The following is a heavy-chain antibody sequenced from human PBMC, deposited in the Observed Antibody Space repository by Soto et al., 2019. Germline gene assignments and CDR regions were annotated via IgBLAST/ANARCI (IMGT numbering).Heavy chain of an antibody. CDR2: ISSSGSTI. D-gene: IGHD6-13*01. CDR1: GFTFIGYE. CDR3: AREGSSSWYSCYYYRMDV. Sequence: XGSLRLSCPASGFTFIGYEMNWVRKAPGKWLEWVSYISSSGSTIYYADSVKGRFTISRDNAKNSLYLQMNSLRAEDTAVYYCAREGSSSWYSCYYYRMDVWGQGTPVTVPS. J-gene: IGHJ6*02. V-gene: IGHV3-48*03.